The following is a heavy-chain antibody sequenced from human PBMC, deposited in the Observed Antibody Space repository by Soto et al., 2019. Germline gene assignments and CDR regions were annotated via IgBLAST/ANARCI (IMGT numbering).Heavy chain of an antibody. V-gene: IGHV1-3*05. D-gene: IGHD6-19*01. CDR3: ARAVAVAADFDY. J-gene: IGHJ4*02. CDR2: INAGNGNT. CDR1: GYTFTGYA. Sequence: QVQLVQSGAEEKKPGASVKVSCKASGYTFTGYAMHWVRQAPGQRLEWMGWINAGNGNTKYSQQFQGRVTITRDTSASTADMELSSLRSEDTAVYYCARAVAVAADFDYWGQGTLVTVSS.